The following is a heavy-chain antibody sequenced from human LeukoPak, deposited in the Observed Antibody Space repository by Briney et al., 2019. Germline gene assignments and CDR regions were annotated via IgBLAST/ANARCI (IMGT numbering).Heavy chain of an antibody. CDR1: GDFFSSTHR. Sequence: SETLSLTCAVSGDFFSSTHRWSWVRQPPGEGLEWIGEIHHTGHTNYTPSFKSGVTIAGDRSKNQLYLKVSSVIAADTAVYYCAREASNTSTMYWFDPWGQGSLVTVSS. V-gene: IGHV4-4*02. CDR3: AREASNTSTMYWFDP. CDR2: IHHTGHT. J-gene: IGHJ5*02. D-gene: IGHD3-3*02.